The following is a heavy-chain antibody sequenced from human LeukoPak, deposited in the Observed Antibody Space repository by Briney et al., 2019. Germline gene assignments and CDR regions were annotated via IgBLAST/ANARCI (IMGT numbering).Heavy chain of an antibody. CDR1: GFTFSSYS. Sequence: GGSLRLSCAASGFTFSSYSMNWVRQAPGKGLEWVSSISSSSSYIYYADSVKGRFTISRDNAKNSLYLQMNSLRAEDTAVYYCAKVRTGIAAAAADYWGQGTLVTVSS. J-gene: IGHJ4*02. D-gene: IGHD6-13*01. V-gene: IGHV3-21*04. CDR2: ISSSSSYI. CDR3: AKVRTGIAAAAADY.